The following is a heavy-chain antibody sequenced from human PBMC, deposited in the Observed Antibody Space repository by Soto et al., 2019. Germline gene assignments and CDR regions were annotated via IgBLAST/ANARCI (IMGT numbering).Heavy chain of an antibody. V-gene: IGHV4-31*02. J-gene: IGHJ6*02. CDR2: IYYSGST. D-gene: IGHD5-18*01. CDR3: ARVRRYSYVQIDYYYGMDV. CDR1: GGSISSGGYY. Sequence: SETLSLTCTVSGGSISSGGYYWSWIRQHPGKGLEWIGYIYYSGSTYYNPSLKSRVTISVDTSKNQFSLKLSSVTAADTAVYYCARVRRYSYVQIDYYYGMDVWGQGTTVTVSS.